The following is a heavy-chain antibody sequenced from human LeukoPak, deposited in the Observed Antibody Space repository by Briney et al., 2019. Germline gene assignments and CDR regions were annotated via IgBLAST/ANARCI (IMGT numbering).Heavy chain of an antibody. D-gene: IGHD2-2*01. CDR3: AKYCSSSSCSNRGAYYGMDV. Sequence: GESLRLSCAGSGFTFSSYAMSWVRQAPRKGLEWVSTLSGSGGTTYYADSVKGRFTISRDNSKNTLYLQMSSLRAEDTALYYCAKYCSSSSCSNRGAYYGMDVWGQGTTVTVSS. J-gene: IGHJ6*02. CDR2: LSGSGGTT. CDR1: GFTFSSYA. V-gene: IGHV3-23*01.